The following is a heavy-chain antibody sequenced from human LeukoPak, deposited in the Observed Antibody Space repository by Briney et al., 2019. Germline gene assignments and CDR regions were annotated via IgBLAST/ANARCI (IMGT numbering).Heavy chain of an antibody. Sequence: PGGSLRLSCAASGFTFSNHAMHWVRQAPGKGLEWVTLVWYDGCRKYYADSVKGRFTISRDNSKNSVYLQLNSLRPEDTAVYYCVSMVRGVGYWGQGTLVTVSS. J-gene: IGHJ4*02. V-gene: IGHV3-30*02. CDR3: VSMVRGVGY. CDR2: VWYDGCRK. CDR1: GFTFSNHA. D-gene: IGHD3-10*01.